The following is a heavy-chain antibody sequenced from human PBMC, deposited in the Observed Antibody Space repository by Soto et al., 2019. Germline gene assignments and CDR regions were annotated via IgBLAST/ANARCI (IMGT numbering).Heavy chain of an antibody. Sequence: PLEILSLTCSVSSASISSGYYWAWIRQPPGKGLEWIGNIFHTGSTYYNPSLKSRVNISVDTSKNQFSLKLTSVTAADTAFYYCARRSGTYHDYWGQGTLVTVSS. J-gene: IGHJ4*02. CDR3: ARRSGTYHDY. V-gene: IGHV4-38-2*01. D-gene: IGHD1-26*01. CDR1: SASISSGYY. CDR2: IFHTGST.